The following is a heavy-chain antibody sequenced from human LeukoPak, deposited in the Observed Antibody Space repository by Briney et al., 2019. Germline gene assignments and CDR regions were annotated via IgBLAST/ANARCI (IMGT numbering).Heavy chain of an antibody. CDR3: ARHGDYHYNS. J-gene: IGHJ4*02. V-gene: IGHV3-48*04. CDR1: GFTFSSYS. Sequence: GGSLRLSCAASGFTFSSYSMNWVRQAPGKGLEWVSYISSSSGTIYYADSVKGRFTISRDNAKNSLYLQMNSLRAEDTAVYYCARHGDYHYNSWGQGALVTVSS. D-gene: IGHD4-17*01. CDR2: ISSSSGTI.